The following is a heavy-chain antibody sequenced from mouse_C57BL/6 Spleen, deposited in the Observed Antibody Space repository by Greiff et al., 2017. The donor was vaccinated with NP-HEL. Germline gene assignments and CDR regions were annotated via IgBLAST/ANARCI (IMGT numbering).Heavy chain of an antibody. CDR3: ARSGYYGSSAWFAY. Sequence: EVQLHQSGPELVKPGASVKISCKASGYTFTDYYMNWVKQSHGKSLEWIGDINPNNGGTSYNQKFKGKATLTVDKSSSTAYMELRSLTSEDSAVYYCARSGYYGSSAWFAYWGQGTLVTVSA. D-gene: IGHD1-1*01. CDR1: GYTFTDYY. J-gene: IGHJ3*01. V-gene: IGHV1-26*01. CDR2: INPNNGGT.